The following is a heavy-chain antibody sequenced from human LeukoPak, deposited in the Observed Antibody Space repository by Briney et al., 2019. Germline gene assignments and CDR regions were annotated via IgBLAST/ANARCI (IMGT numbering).Heavy chain of an antibody. J-gene: IGHJ4*02. CDR3: ARGRGYYDFWSGYGRDYFDY. CDR1: GYTFTSYD. V-gene: IGHV1-8*03. CDR2: MNPNSGNT. D-gene: IGHD3-3*01. Sequence: ASVKVSCKASGYTFTSYDINWVRQATGQGLEWMGWMNPNSGNTGYAQKFQGRVTITRNTSISTAYVELSSLRSEDTAVYYCARGRGYYDFWSGYGRDYFDYWGQGTLVTVSS.